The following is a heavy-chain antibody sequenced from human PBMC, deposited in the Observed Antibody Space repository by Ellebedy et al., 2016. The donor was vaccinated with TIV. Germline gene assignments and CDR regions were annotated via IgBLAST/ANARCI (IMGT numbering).Heavy chain of an antibody. D-gene: IGHD3-10*01. J-gene: IGHJ4*02. CDR3: ATGRGEGGLPSFFDF. V-gene: IGHV3-21*06. CDR1: GFTFSTHS. Sequence: GESLKISCEASGFTFSTHSMNWVRQAPGKGLEWVSSISSSGTYIFYADSVKGRFTISRDNAKNSLFLQMDSLRAEDTAKYFCATGRGEGGLPSFFDFWGQGTLVTVSS. CDR2: ISSSGTYI.